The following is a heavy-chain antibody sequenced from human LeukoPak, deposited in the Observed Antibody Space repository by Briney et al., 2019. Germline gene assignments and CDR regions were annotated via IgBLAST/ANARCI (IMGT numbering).Heavy chain of an antibody. CDR3: AIFITGTLGGAFDI. CDR2: ISAYNGNT. D-gene: IGHD1-20*01. V-gene: IGHV1-18*01. Sequence: ASVKVSCKASGYTFTSYGISWVRQAPGQGLEWMGWISAYNGNTNYAQKLQGRVTMTTDTSTSTAYMELRSLRSDDTAVYYCAIFITGTLGGAFDIWGQGTMVTVSS. CDR1: GYTFTSYG. J-gene: IGHJ3*02.